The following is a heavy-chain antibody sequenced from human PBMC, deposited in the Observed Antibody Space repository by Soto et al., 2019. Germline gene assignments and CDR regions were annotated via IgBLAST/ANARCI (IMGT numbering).Heavy chain of an antibody. CDR1: GFTVSSNY. CDR3: ARQYDYGDYGPLGY. Sequence: EVQLVETGGGLIQPGGSLRLSCAASGFTVSSNYMSWVRQASGKRLEWVSLIYAAGSTYYADSVKGRFTISRDHSKNTLSLQMKSLRAEDPAVYYCARQYDYGDYGPLGYWGQGTLVTVSS. J-gene: IGHJ4*02. CDR2: IYAAGST. V-gene: IGHV3-53*02. D-gene: IGHD4-17*01.